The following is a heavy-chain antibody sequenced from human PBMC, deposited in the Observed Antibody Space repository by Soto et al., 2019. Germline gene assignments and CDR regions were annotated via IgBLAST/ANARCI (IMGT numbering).Heavy chain of an antibody. V-gene: IGHV4-34*01. CDR1: GGSFSGYY. CDR3: ARGTTVTLADY. Sequence: QVQLQQWGAGLLKPSETLSLTCAVYGGSFSGYYWSWIRQPPGKGLEWIGEINHSGSTNYNPSLKSRVTISVDTSKNQCSLKLSSVTAADTAVYYCARGTTVTLADYWGQGTLVTVSS. CDR2: INHSGST. J-gene: IGHJ4*02. D-gene: IGHD4-17*01.